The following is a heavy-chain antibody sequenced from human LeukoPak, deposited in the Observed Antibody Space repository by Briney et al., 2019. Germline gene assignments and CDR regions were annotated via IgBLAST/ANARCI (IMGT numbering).Heavy chain of an antibody. V-gene: IGHV1-2*02. CDR1: GYTFTGYY. D-gene: IGHD3-10*02. Sequence: GASVKVSCKASGYTFTGYYMHWVRQAPGRGLEWMGWINPNSGGTNYAQKFQGRVTMTRDTSISTAYMELSRLRSDDVAVYYCAKTYYYVSSDAFDIWGQGTMVTVSS. CDR3: AKTYYYVSSDAFDI. J-gene: IGHJ3*02. CDR2: INPNSGGT.